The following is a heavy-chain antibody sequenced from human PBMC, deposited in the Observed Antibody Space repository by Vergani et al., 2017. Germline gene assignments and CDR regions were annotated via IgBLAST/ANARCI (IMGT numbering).Heavy chain of an antibody. CDR1: GFTFRRYA. J-gene: IGHJ4*02. CDR3: AKRVGVFEKSSSWYYFDY. D-gene: IGHD6-13*01. V-gene: IGHV3-23*01. Sequence: EVQLLESGGGLVQPGGSLRLSCAASGFTFRRYAMSWVRQAPGKGLGWVSAISGSVGITDYADSVKGRFTISRDNSKNTLYLQMNSLRAEDTAVYYCAKRVGVFEKSSSWYYFDYWGQGTLVTGSS. CDR2: ISGSVGIT.